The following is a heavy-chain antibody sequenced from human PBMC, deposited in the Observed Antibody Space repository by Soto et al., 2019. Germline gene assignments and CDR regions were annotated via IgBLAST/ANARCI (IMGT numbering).Heavy chain of an antibody. V-gene: IGHV4-4*02. J-gene: IGHJ4*02. CDR3: AGGFGSGHYDY. CDR1: GVSISSSSW. D-gene: IGHD3-10*01. CDR2: IYHSGST. Sequence: QVQLQQSGPGLVKPSGTLSLTCDVSGVSISSSSWWSWVRQPPGKGLEWVGEIYHSGSTNYNPSLKSRVTISVDKSKNQFSLRLTSVTAADTAVYYCAGGFGSGHYDYWGQGSLVPVSS.